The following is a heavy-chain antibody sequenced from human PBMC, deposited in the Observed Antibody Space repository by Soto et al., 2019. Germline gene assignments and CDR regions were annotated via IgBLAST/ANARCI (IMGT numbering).Heavy chain of an antibody. J-gene: IGHJ4*02. D-gene: IGHD3-3*01. V-gene: IGHV4-34*01. CDR3: AGSAFWSGYYPFDY. CDR2: INHSGST. Sequence: LSLTCAVYGGSFSGYYWSWIRQPPGKGLEWIGEINHSGSTNYNPSLKSRVTISVDTSKNQFSLKLSSVTAADTAVYYCAGSAFWSGYYPFDYWGQGTLVTVSS. CDR1: GGSFSGYY.